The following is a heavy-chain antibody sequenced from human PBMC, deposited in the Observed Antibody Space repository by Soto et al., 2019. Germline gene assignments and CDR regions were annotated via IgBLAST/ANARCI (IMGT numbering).Heavy chain of an antibody. D-gene: IGHD3-10*01. CDR2: ISAYNGNT. J-gene: IGHJ5*02. Sequence: QVQLVQSGAEVKKPGASVKVSCKASGYTFTSYGISWVRQAPGQGLEWMGWISAYNGNTNYAQKRPGRVTMTTDTSTSTAYMELRSLRSDDTAVYYCARVYGSGSPDVYNWFDPWGQGTLVSVSS. CDR3: ARVYGSGSPDVYNWFDP. CDR1: GYTFTSYG. V-gene: IGHV1-18*01.